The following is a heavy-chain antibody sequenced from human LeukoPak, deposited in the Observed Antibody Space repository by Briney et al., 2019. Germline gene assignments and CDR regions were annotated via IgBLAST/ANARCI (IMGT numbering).Heavy chain of an antibody. J-gene: IGHJ3*02. CDR3: AGVVCSSTSCYVYAFDI. CDR1: GYTFTGYY. D-gene: IGHD2-2*01. CDR2: MKPDSGGT. Sequence: GASVKVSCKASGYTFTGYYMQWGRHAPGQGLEWMGRMKPDSGGTNYAQQFPGRVTLTRDTSIRTAYMGRSRLGYDDTAVYFCAGVVCSSTSCYVYAFDIWGQGTMVTVS. V-gene: IGHV1-2*06.